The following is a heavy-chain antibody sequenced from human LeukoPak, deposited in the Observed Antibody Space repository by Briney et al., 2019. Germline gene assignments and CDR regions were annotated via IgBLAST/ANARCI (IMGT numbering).Heavy chain of an antibody. V-gene: IGHV4-34*01. CDR1: GGSFSGYY. J-gene: IGHJ6*03. CDR3: ARGPDCGGDCYPGYMDV. CDR2: INHSGST. Sequence: PSETLSLTCAVYGGSFSGYYWSWIRQPPGKGLEWIGEINHSGSTSYNPSLKSRVTISVDTSKNQFSLKLSSVTAADTAVYYCARGPDCGGDCYPGYMDVWGKGTTVTVSS. D-gene: IGHD2-21*02.